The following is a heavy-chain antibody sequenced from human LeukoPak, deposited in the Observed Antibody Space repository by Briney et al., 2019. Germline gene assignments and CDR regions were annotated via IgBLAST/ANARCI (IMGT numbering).Heavy chain of an antibody. J-gene: IGHJ4*02. CDR1: GYSISSGYY. V-gene: IGHV4-38-2*01. CDR3: ARAKDRYSSSWEYFDY. D-gene: IGHD6-13*01. CDR2: IYHSGST. Sequence: SETLSLTCAVSGYSISSGYYWGWIRQPPGKGLEWIGSIYHSGSTYYNPSLKSRVTISVDTSKNQFSLKLSSVTAADTAVYYCARAKDRYSSSWEYFDYWGQGTLVTVS.